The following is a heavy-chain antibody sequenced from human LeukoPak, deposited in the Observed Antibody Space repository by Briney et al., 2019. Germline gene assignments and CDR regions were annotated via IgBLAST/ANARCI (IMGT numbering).Heavy chain of an antibody. Sequence: PGGSLRLSCAASGXTFSSYWMHWVRQAPGKGLVWVSRISSDGSSTDYADSVKGRFTISRDNAKNTLYPQMNSLRAEDTAVYYCASRIPYDSSSYWGQGTLVTVSS. D-gene: IGHD3-22*01. CDR3: ASRIPYDSSSY. V-gene: IGHV3-74*01. CDR2: ISSDGSST. CDR1: GXTFSSYW. J-gene: IGHJ4*02.